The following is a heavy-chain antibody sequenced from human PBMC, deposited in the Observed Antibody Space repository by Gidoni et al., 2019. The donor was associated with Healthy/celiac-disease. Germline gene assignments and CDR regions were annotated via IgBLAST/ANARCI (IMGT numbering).Heavy chain of an antibody. CDR3: ARYRWP. Sequence: QVQLVESGGGVVQPGRSLRLSCAASGFTFSSYAMHWVRQAPGKGLEWVAVISYDGSNKYYADSGKGRFTISRDNSKNTLYLQMNSLRDEDTAVYYCARYRWPWGQGTLVTVSS. J-gene: IGHJ5*02. CDR1: GFTFSSYA. D-gene: IGHD2-15*01. V-gene: IGHV3-30-3*01. CDR2: ISYDGSNK.